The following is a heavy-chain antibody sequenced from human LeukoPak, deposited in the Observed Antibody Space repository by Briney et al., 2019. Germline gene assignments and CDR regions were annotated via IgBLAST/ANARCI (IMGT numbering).Heavy chain of an antibody. CDR3: ARVGGRGVTNWFDP. J-gene: IGHJ5*02. Sequence: ASVKVSCKASGYTSTGYYMHWVRQAPGQGLEWMGWINPNSGGTNYAQKFQGRVTMTRDTSISTAYMELSRLRSDDTAVYYCARVGGRGVTNWFDPWGQGTLVTVSS. V-gene: IGHV1-2*02. CDR1: GYTSTGYY. CDR2: INPNSGGT. D-gene: IGHD3-10*01.